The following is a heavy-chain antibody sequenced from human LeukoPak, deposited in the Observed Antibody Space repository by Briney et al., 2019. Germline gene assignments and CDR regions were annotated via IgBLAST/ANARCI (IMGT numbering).Heavy chain of an antibody. CDR2: ISSSSSYI. Sequence: GGSLRLSCAASGFTFSSYSMNWVRQAPGKGLEWVSSISSSSSYIYYADSVKGRFTISRDNAKNSLYLQTNSLRAEDTAVYYCARARGYGDYAPDYWGQGTLVTVSS. J-gene: IGHJ4*02. CDR3: ARARGYGDYAPDY. CDR1: GFTFSSYS. D-gene: IGHD4-17*01. V-gene: IGHV3-21*01.